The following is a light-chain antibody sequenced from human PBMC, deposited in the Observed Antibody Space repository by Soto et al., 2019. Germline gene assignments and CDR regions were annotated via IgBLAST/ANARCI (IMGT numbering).Light chain of an antibody. CDR1: SSDVGGYNY. CDR2: DVS. CDR3: SSYTGSSIAV. Sequence: QSVLTQPASVSGSPGQSITISCTGTSSDVGGYNYVSWYQQHPGKAPKLMIYDVSNRPSGVSNRFSGSKSGNTASLTISGLQAEDEADYYCSSYTGSSIAVFGGGTKLTVL. J-gene: IGLJ2*01. V-gene: IGLV2-14*01.